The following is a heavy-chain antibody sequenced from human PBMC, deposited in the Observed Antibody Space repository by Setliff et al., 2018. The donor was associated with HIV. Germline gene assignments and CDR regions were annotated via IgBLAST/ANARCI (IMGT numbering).Heavy chain of an antibody. CDR2: SNPNTGGT. CDR3: ARDHVVCSGGTCRSDDPYYYYYMNV. J-gene: IGHJ4*02. Sequence: GASVKVSCKASGYMLSIYYMHWVRQVPGQGLEWMGWSNPNTGGTKYAQKFQGRVTMTMDTSTTTAYMELSRLKSDDTAVYYCARDHVVCSGGTCRSDDPYYYYYMNVWGQGTLVTVSS. D-gene: IGHD2-15*01. V-gene: IGHV1-2*02. CDR1: GYMLSIYY.